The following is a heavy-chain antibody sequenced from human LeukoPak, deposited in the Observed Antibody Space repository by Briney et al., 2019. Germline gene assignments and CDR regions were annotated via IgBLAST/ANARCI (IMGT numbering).Heavy chain of an antibody. D-gene: IGHD1-20*01. CDR3: ATDPYNWKYNYFYGMDV. V-gene: IGHV3-9*01. CDR2: ISWNSGNI. Sequence: GRSLRLSRAASGFTFDDYAMHWVRQAPGKGLEWVSGISWNSGNIGYADSVRGRFTISRDNAKYSLYLQMNSLRAEDTALYYCATDPYNWKYNYFYGMDVWGQGTSVTVSS. CDR1: GFTFDDYA. J-gene: IGHJ6*02.